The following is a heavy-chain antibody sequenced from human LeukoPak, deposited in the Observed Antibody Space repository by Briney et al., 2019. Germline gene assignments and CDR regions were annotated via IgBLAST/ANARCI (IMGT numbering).Heavy chain of an antibody. CDR1: GYTFTSYG. D-gene: IGHD6-6*01. J-gene: IGHJ6*02. CDR2: ISAYNGNT. V-gene: IGHV1-18*01. Sequence: ASVKVSCKASGYTFTSYGISWVRQAPGQGLEWMGWISAYNGNTNYAQKLQGRVTMTTDTSTSTAYMELRSLRSDDTAVYYCARSSSGQYYYGMDVWGQGTTVTVSS. CDR3: ARSSSGQYYYGMDV.